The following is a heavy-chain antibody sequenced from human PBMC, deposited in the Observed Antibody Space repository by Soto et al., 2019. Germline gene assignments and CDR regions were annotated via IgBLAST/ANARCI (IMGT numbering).Heavy chain of an antibody. CDR3: ARGVRYYDILTGFDY. D-gene: IGHD3-9*01. CDR2: IYYSGST. CDR1: GGSISSYY. J-gene: IGHJ4*02. Sequence: SETLSLTCTVSGGSISSYYWSWIRQPPGKGLEWIGYIYYSGSTNYNPSLKSRVTISVDTSKNQFSLKLSSVTAADTAVYYCARGVRYYDILTGFDYWGQGTLVTV. V-gene: IGHV4-59*01.